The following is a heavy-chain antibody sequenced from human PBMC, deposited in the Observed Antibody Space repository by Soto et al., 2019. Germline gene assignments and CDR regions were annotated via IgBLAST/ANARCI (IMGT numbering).Heavy chain of an antibody. V-gene: IGHV5-51*01. CDR2: IYPHDSDT. D-gene: IGHD2-21*01. CDR1: GFTYINYW. Sequence: EVQLVQSGAEVKKPGDSLKISCQGSGFTYINYWIDWVRQKPGKGLEWMGRIYPHDSDTRYGPSFQGQVTISADKSRRTAYLQLRSLKASDTAFYYCANGARSGIGENDYVASWGQGTQITVSS. J-gene: IGHJ4*02. CDR3: ANGARSGIGENDYVAS.